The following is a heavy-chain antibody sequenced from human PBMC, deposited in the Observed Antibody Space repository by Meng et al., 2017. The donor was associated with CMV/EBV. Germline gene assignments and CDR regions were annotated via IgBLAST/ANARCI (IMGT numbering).Heavy chain of an antibody. CDR2: IYSGGST. J-gene: IGHJ4*02. CDR3: ARGYYGSGRDY. D-gene: IGHD3-10*01. V-gene: IGHV3-53*01. Sequence: GESLKISCAASGFTVSSNYMSWVRQAPGKGLEWVSVIYSGGSTYYADSVKGRFTISRDHSKNTLYLQMNSLRAEDTAVYYCARGYYGSGRDYWGQGTLVTVSS. CDR1: GFTVSSNY.